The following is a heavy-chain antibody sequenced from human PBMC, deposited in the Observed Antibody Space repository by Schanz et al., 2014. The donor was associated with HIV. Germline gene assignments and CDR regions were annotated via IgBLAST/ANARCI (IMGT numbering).Heavy chain of an antibody. V-gene: IGHV3-23*01. D-gene: IGHD2-15*01. Sequence: EEQLLQSGGGLVQPGGSLRLSCAASGFTFSDYSMNWVRQAPGKGLEWVSLIGSGGGRTYYADSVKGRVTISRDNSKNTLYLQMNSLRAEDTAVYYCARGSGPYYYYYGMDVWGQGTTVTVSS. CDR2: IGSGGGRT. J-gene: IGHJ6*02. CDR1: GFTFSDYS. CDR3: ARGSGPYYYYYGMDV.